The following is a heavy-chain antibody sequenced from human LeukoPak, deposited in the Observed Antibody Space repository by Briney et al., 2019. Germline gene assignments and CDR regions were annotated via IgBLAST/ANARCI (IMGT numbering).Heavy chain of an antibody. CDR2: ISYDGSNK. Sequence: PGGSLRLSCAASGFTFSSYAMHWVRQAPGKGLEWVAVISYDGSNKYYADSVKGRFTISRDNSKNTLYLQMNSLRAEDTAVYYCAKEDLGGTYLGDWGQGTLVTVSS. V-gene: IGHV3-30*04. CDR3: AKEDLGGTYLGD. D-gene: IGHD3-16*01. J-gene: IGHJ4*02. CDR1: GFTFSSYA.